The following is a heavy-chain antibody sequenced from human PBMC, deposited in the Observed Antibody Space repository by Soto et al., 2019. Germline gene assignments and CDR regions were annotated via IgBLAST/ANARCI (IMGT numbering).Heavy chain of an antibody. V-gene: IGHV1-58*01. CDR1: GFTFTTSA. D-gene: IGHD2-15*01. CDR2: IVVGSGNT. J-gene: IGHJ4*02. Sequence: SVKVSRQASGFTFTTSAVPWERQARGQSLEWIGWIVVGSGNTNYAQKFQERVTITRDMSTSTAYMELSSLRSEDTAVYYCARDSHVVVVAASVYSFDYWGQGTLVTVSS. CDR3: ARDSHVVVVAASVYSFDY.